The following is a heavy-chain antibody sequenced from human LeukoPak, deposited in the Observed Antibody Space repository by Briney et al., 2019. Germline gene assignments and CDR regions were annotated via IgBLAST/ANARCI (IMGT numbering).Heavy chain of an antibody. V-gene: IGHV3-30-3*02. CDR1: GFTFSSYA. J-gene: IGHJ3*02. D-gene: IGHD3/OR15-3a*01. CDR3: AKGGLVHPLHI. Sequence: GGSLRLSCAASGFTFSSYAMHWVRQAPGKGLEWVAVISHDGSNKYYADSVKGRFTISRDNSKNTLYLQMNSLRAEDTAVYYCAKGGLVHPLHIWGQGTMVTVSS. CDR2: ISHDGSNK.